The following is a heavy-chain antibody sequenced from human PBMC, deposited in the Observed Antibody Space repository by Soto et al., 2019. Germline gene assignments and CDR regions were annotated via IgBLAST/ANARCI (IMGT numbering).Heavy chain of an antibody. V-gene: IGHV4-59*01. CDR3: ARGASNYDYYYYYGMDV. CDR2: IYYSGST. D-gene: IGHD4-4*01. CDR1: GGSISSYY. J-gene: IGHJ6*02. Sequence: PSETLSLTCTVSGGSISSYYWGWIRQPPGKGLEWIGYIYYSGSTNYNPSLKSRVTISVDTSKNQFSLKLSSVTAADTAVYYCARGASNYDYYYYYGMDVWGQGTTVTVSS.